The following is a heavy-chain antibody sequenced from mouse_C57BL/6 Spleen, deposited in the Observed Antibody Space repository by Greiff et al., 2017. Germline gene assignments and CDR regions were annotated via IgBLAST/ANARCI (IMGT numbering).Heavy chain of an antibody. CDR2: IDPSDSYT. CDR1: GYTFTSYW. V-gene: IGHV1-50*01. CDR3: ARCYYYGYFDV. J-gene: IGHJ1*03. D-gene: IGHD1-1*01. Sequence: VQLQQPGAELVKPGASVKLSCKASGYTFTSYWMQWVKQRPGQGLEWIGEIDPSDSYTNYNQKFKGKATLTVDTSSSTAYMQLSSLTSEDSAVYYCARCYYYGYFDVWGTGTTVTVSS.